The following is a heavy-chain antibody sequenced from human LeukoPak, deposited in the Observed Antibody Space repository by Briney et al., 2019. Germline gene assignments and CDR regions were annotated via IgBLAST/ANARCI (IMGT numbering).Heavy chain of an antibody. CDR1: GASVSNYY. CDR2: FHYSGST. CDR3: ARHHNGGPKLRLDF. V-gene: IGHV4-59*08. Sequence: SETLSLTCRVSGASVSNYYWSWIRQSPGKGLEWIGFFHYSGSTNYNPSLNSRVTTSIDTSMNQLSLTLVSVTAADTAVYFCARHHNGGPKLRLDFWGLGVLVTVSS. J-gene: IGHJ4*02. D-gene: IGHD2-8*01.